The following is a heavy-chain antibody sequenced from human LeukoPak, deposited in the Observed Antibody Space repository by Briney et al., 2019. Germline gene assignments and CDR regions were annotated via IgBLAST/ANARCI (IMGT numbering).Heavy chain of an antibody. CDR1: GYTFTSYG. CDR2: ISAYNGNT. Sequence: ASVKVSFKASGYTFTSYGISWVRQAPGQGREWMGWISAYNGNTNYAQKLQGRVTMTTDTSTSTAYMELRSLRSDDTAVYYCARDGYYYGSGSYYNVGYWGQETLVTVSS. J-gene: IGHJ4*02. D-gene: IGHD3-10*01. V-gene: IGHV1-18*01. CDR3: ARDGYYYGSGSYYNVGY.